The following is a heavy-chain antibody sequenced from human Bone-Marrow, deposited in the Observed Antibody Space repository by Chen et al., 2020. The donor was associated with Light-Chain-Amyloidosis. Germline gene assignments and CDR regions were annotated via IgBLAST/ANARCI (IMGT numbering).Heavy chain of an antibody. CDR2: VQGDGSYK. CDR1: GISFSNNW. CDR3: TTEYLGAYDY. Sequence: EVQLVESGGGLVQPGESLRLSCAASGISFSNNWMSWVRQAPGKGLEWVANVQGDGSYKYYVDSVKGRFTISRDNAENSLYLQMNSLRAEDTAVYYCTTEYLGAYDYWGQGTLLTVSS. V-gene: IGHV3-7*05. D-gene: IGHD3-16*01. J-gene: IGHJ4*02.